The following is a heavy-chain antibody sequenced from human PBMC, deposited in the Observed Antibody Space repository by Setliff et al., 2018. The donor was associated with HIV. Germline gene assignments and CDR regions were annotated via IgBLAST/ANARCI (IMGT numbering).Heavy chain of an antibody. J-gene: IGHJ3*01. CDR2: INWNGGSP. CDR3: AREGEYFDTIGHYLVRRFFDL. D-gene: IGHD3-9*01. CDR1: GFTFDAYG. Sequence: PGGSLRLSCAASGFTFDAYGMSWVRQAPGKGLEWVSGINWNGGSPGYADSVKGRFTISRDNAKKSLFLQMNSLRAEDTAFYYCAREGEYFDTIGHYLVRRFFDLWGQGTMVTVSS. V-gene: IGHV3-20*04.